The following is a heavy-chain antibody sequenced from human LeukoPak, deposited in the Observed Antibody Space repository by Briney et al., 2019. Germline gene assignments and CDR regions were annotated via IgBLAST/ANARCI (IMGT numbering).Heavy chain of an antibody. Sequence: GGSLRLSCAASGFTFSNYWMHWVRQDPRKGLVWVSRINSDGSSTSYADSVKGRFTISRDNAKNTVYLQMNSLRAEDTAVCYCTRSFDNWGQGTLVTVSS. CDR2: INSDGSST. CDR1: GFTFSNYW. CDR3: TRSFDN. J-gene: IGHJ4*02. V-gene: IGHV3-74*01.